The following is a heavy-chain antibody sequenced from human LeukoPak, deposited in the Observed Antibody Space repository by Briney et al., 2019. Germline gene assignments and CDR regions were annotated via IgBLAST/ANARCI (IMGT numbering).Heavy chain of an antibody. CDR3: ARRNY. CDR2: ISSDGSST. V-gene: IGHV3-74*01. CDR1: GFTFSSYW. J-gene: IGHJ4*02. Sequence: GGSLRLSCAAAGFTFSSYWMHWVRQAPGKGLVWVSHISSDGSSTNYADSVKGRFTISRDNAKNTLYLQMNSLRAEDTAVYYCARRNYWGQGTLVTVSS.